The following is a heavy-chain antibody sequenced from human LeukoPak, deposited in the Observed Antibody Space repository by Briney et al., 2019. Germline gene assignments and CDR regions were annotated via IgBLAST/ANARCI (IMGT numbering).Heavy chain of an antibody. CDR2: ISNSDGST. J-gene: IGHJ4*02. Sequence: GGSLTLSCAASGFTFSSYAMNWFRQPPGKGLEWVSSISNSDGSTYYADLVKGRFTISRDNSKNTLHLQMNSLRAEDTAVYYCAKSLGVGGYTRYKGSDQWGQGTLVTVSS. V-gene: IGHV3-23*01. CDR1: GFTFSSYA. CDR3: AKSLGVGGYTRYKGSDQ. D-gene: IGHD5-24*01.